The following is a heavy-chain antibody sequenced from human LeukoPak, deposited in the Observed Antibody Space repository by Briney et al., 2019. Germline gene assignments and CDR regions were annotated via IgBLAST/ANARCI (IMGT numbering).Heavy chain of an antibody. J-gene: IGHJ5*02. CDR2: IYHSETT. CDR1: GGSISSSSDY. V-gene: IGHV4-39*01. CDR3: GRPNPDSSGYYGSFDP. Sequence: PSETLSLTCSVSGGSISSSSDYWGWVRQPPGKGLEWIGSIYHSETTYYNPSLKSRVIISVDTSKNQFSVKLNSVTAADTAVYYCGRPNPDSSGYYGSFDPWAREYWSPSPQ. D-gene: IGHD3-22*01.